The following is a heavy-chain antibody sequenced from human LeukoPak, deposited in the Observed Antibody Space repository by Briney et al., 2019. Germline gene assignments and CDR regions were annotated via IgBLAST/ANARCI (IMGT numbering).Heavy chain of an antibody. CDR1: GGSFSGYY. Sequence: SETLSLTCAVYGGSFSGYYWSWIRQPPGKGLEWVGEINHSGSTNYNPSLKSRVTISVDTTKNQCCLKLSSVSAADTAVYYFARSGYGYGISSSPFDYWGQGTLGTVSS. J-gene: IGHJ4*02. D-gene: IGHD5-18*01. CDR3: ARSGYGYGISSSPFDY. V-gene: IGHV4-34*01. CDR2: INHSGST.